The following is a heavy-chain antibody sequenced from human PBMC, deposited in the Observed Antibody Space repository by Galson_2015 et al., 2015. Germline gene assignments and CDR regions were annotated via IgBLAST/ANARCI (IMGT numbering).Heavy chain of an antibody. Sequence: SLRLSCAASGFTVSTNYMTWVRQAPGKGLEWLSIIYSGGSTYYADSVKVRFAISRDNSKNTLDLQMNSLRAEDTAVYYCATVTTPLRYFDSSGKGTLVTVSS. J-gene: IGHJ4*02. CDR3: ATVTTPLRYFDS. CDR2: IYSGGST. D-gene: IGHD3-9*01. CDR1: GFTVSTNY. V-gene: IGHV3-53*01.